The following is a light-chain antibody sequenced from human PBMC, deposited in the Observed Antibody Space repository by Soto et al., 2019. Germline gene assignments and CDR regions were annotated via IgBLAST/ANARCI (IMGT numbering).Light chain of an antibody. CDR2: DAS. V-gene: IGKV3-11*01. CDR3: QQYNNWPRT. Sequence: EVVLTQSPATVSLSPGERATLSCRASQSVYTYLAWYQQKPGQAPRLLIFDASKRATGIPARFSGSGSGTEFTLTISSLQSEDFAVYYCQQYNNWPRTFGQGTKVDIK. J-gene: IGKJ1*01. CDR1: QSVYTY.